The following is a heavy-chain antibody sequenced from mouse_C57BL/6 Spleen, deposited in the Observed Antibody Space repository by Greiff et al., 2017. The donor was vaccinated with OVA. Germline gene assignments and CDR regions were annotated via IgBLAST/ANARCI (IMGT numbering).Heavy chain of an antibody. CDR1: GYTFTSYW. J-gene: IGHJ4*01. V-gene: IGHV1-7*01. CDR3: ARTDYGSSYDYYAMDY. Sequence: QVQLQQSGAELAKPGASVKLSCQASGYTFTSYWMHWVKQRPGQGLEWIGYINPSSGYTKYNQKFKDKATLTAEKSSSTAYMQLSSLTYEDSAVYYCARTDYGSSYDYYAMDYWGQGTSVTVSS. CDR2: INPSSGYT. D-gene: IGHD1-1*01.